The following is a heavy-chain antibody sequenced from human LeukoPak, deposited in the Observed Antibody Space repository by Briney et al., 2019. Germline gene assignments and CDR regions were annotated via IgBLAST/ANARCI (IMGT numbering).Heavy chain of an antibody. J-gene: IGHJ4*02. CDR1: GYTFTSYD. CDR3: ARDSIRVRGATDY. CDR2: MNPNNGNT. Sequence: ASVKVSCKASGYTFTSYDINWVRQATGQGLEWMGWMNPNNGNTNYAQRLQGRVTMTTDTSTSTAYMELRSLRSDDTAVYYCARDSIRVRGATDYWGQGTLVTVSS. D-gene: IGHD3-10*01. V-gene: IGHV1-18*01.